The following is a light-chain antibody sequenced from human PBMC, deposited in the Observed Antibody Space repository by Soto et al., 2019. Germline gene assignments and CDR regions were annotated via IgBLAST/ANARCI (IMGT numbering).Light chain of an antibody. J-gene: IGKJ5*01. CDR1: QSISNH. V-gene: IGKV1-39*01. Sequence: QMTQSPSSLSASVEDRVIITCRASQSISNHLNWYQQKPGKAPKLLIFAASSLQSGVPSRFSGSSSGPDFTLTIIGLLPEDFATYYCPESAILPIPFG. CDR3: PESAILPIP. CDR2: AAS.